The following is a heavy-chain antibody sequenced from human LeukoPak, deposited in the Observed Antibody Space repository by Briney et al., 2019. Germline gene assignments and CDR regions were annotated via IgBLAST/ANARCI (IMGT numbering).Heavy chain of an antibody. V-gene: IGHV1-69*05. CDR2: IIPIFGTA. J-gene: IGHJ4*02. CDR3: ARDLCSSTSCYPYFDY. Sequence: VASVKVSCKASGGTFSSYAISWVRQAPGQGLEWMGGIIPIFGTANYAQKFQGRVTITTDESTSTAYMELSSLRSEDTAVYYCARDLCSSTSCYPYFDYWGQGILVTVSS. D-gene: IGHD2-2*01. CDR1: GGTFSSYA.